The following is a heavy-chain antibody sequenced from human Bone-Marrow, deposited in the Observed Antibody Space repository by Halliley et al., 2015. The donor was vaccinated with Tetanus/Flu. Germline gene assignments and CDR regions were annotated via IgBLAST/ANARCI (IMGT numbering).Heavy chain of an antibody. CDR1: GRSITSGGYY. J-gene: IGHJ4*02. V-gene: IGHV4-31*03. Sequence: TLSLTCTVSGRSITSGGYYWSWIRKHPGKGLEWIGYIHYIGGAQYNPSLKSRVTISVDTSKNQFSLKLNSVTAADTAVHFCAGDSGGMAPFDSWGQGTLVTVSS. D-gene: IGHD3-16*01. CDR3: AGDSGGMAPFDS. CDR2: IHYIGGA.